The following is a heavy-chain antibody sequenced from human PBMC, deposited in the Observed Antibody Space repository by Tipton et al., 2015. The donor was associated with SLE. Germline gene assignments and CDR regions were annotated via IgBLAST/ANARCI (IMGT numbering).Heavy chain of an antibody. V-gene: IGHV4-59*11. CDR2: LDYTGNT. CDR1: GGSISRHS. J-gene: IGHJ4*02. D-gene: IGHD6-13*01. CDR3: TGVGSGPGTDY. Sequence: TLSLTCTVSGGSISRHSWNWIRQPPGKGLQWIGYLDYTGNTNYSPSLKRRVTMSIDTSKNQFSLRLSSVTAADTAVYYCTGVGSGPGTDYWGQGTLVTVSS.